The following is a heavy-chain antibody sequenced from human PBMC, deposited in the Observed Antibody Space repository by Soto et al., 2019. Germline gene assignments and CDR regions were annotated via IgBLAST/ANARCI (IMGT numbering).Heavy chain of an antibody. CDR3: AREGQWLVPPYYYYMDV. D-gene: IGHD6-19*01. Sequence: SETLSLTCTVSGGSISSYYWSWIWQPPGKGLEWIGYIYYSGSTNYNPSLKSRVTISVDTSKNQFSLKLSSVTAADTAVYYCAREGQWLVPPYYYYMDVWGKGTTVTVSS. V-gene: IGHV4-59*01. CDR2: IYYSGST. CDR1: GGSISSYY. J-gene: IGHJ6*03.